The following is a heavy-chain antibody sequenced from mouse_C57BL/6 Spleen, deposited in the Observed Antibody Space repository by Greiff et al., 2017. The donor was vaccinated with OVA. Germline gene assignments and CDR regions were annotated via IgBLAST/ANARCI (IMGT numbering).Heavy chain of an antibody. CDR1: GYAFSSYW. V-gene: IGHV1-80*01. CDR2: IYPGDGDT. J-gene: IGHJ3*01. Sequence: QVHVKQSGAELVKPGASVKISCKASGYAFSSYWMNWVKQRPGKGLEWIGQIYPGDGDTNYNGKFKGKATLTADKSSSTAYMQLSSRTSEDSAVYVCARDYYSKGGFAYWGQGTLVTVSA. D-gene: IGHD2-5*01. CDR3: ARDYYSKGGFAY.